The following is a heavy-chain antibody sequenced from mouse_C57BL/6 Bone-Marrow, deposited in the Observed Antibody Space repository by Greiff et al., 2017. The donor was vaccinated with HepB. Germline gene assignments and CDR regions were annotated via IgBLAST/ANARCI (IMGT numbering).Heavy chain of an antibody. J-gene: IGHJ1*03. CDR2: IYPGNSDT. CDR3: TRELLRSWYFDV. V-gene: IGHV1-5*01. D-gene: IGHD1-1*01. Sequence: VQLQQSGTVLARPGASVKMSCKPSGYTFTSYWMHWVKQRPGQGLEWIGAIYPGNSDTSYNQKFKGKAKLTAVTSASTAYMELSSLTNEDSAVYYCTRELLRSWYFDVWGTGTTVTVSS. CDR1: GYTFTSYW.